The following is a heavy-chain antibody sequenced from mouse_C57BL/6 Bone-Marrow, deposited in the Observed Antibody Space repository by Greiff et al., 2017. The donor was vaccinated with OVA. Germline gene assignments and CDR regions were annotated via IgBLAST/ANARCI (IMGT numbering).Heavy chain of an antibody. Sequence: DVKLQESGPELVKPGASVKIPCKASGYTFTDYNMDWVKQSHGKSLEWIGDINPNNGGTIYNQKFKGKATLTVDKSSSTAYMELRSLTSEDTAVYYCARSLWDWFAYWGQGTLVTVSA. V-gene: IGHV1-18*01. CDR3: ARSLWDWFAY. CDR1: GYTFTDYN. J-gene: IGHJ3*01. D-gene: IGHD4-1*01. CDR2: INPNNGGT.